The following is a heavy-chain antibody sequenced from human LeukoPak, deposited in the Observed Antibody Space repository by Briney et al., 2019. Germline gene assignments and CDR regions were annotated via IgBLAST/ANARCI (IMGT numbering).Heavy chain of an antibody. Sequence: GGSLRLSCAASGFTFSSYAMSWVRQAPGKGLEWVSTISGSGAGTYYADSVKGRFTISRDNAKNTLYLQMNSLRAEDTAVYYCARWYYYETSGLYYGSFDYWGQGTLVTVSS. V-gene: IGHV3-23*01. CDR2: ISGSGAGT. D-gene: IGHD3-22*01. CDR1: GFTFSSYA. CDR3: ARWYYYETSGLYYGSFDY. J-gene: IGHJ4*02.